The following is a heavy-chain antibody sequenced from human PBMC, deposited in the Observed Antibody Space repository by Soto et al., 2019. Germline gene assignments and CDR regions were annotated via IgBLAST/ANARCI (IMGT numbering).Heavy chain of an antibody. J-gene: IGHJ4*02. D-gene: IGHD6-13*01. CDR2: IIPIFGTA. CDR1: GGTFSSYA. Sequence: QVQLVQSGAEVKKPGSSVKVSCKASGGTFSSYAISWVRQAPGQGLEWMGGIIPIFGTANYAQKFQGRGTITADKSTSTAYMELSSLRSEDTAVYYCARLFTGIAAAGNFDYWGQGTLVTVSS. CDR3: ARLFTGIAAAGNFDY. V-gene: IGHV1-69*06.